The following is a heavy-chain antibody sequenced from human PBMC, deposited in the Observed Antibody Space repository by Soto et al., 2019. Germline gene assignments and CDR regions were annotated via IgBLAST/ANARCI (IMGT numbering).Heavy chain of an antibody. CDR3: AKELVGPAAILGNDAFDI. Sequence: GGSLRLSCAASGFTFSSHSMNWVRQTPGKGLEWVSYISSSSSTMYYADSVKGRFTISRDNSKNTLYLQMNSLRAEDTAVYYCAKELVGPAAILGNDAFDIWGQGTTVTVSS. CDR1: GFTFSSHS. V-gene: IGHV3-48*01. D-gene: IGHD2-2*02. J-gene: IGHJ3*02. CDR2: ISSSSSTM.